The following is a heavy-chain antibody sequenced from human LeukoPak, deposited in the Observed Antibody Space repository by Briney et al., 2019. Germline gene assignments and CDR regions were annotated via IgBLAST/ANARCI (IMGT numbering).Heavy chain of an antibody. J-gene: IGHJ5*02. V-gene: IGHV3-23*01. CDR3: AKNWWLGLAPNYFDP. CDR2: ITASGAGT. Sequence: GGSLRLSCAASGFTFHDYTMTWVRQAPGKGLEWVSGITASGAGTYYADSVKGRFTISRDNFKDTLYLQLNSLRAEDTATYYCAKNWWLGLAPNYFDPWGQGTLVTVSS. D-gene: IGHD3/OR15-3a*01. CDR1: GFTFHDYT.